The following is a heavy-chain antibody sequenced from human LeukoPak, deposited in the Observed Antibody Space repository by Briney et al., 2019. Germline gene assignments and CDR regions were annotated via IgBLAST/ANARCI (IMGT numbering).Heavy chain of an antibody. J-gene: IGHJ4*02. D-gene: IGHD6-13*01. CDR1: GFSFSNYP. CDR3: AIDLTIAAANYYFDN. Sequence: PGRSLRLSCAASGFSFSNYPMHWVRQAPGKGLEWVAVIANDGKDKHNADSVKGRFTISRDNPKNALYLQMNSLRAEDTAMYYCAIDLTIAAANYYFDNWGQGTLVTVSS. V-gene: IGHV3-30*04. CDR2: IANDGKDK.